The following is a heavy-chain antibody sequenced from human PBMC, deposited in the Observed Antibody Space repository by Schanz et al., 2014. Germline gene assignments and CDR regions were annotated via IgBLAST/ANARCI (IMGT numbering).Heavy chain of an antibody. J-gene: IGHJ6*02. Sequence: VQLLQFGGGVVQPGRSLRLSCAASGFTFSSYSMNWVRQAPGKGLEWVSSISSSSSYIYYADSVKGRFTISRDNAKNSLYLQMNSLRAEDTAVYYCAREEGWGIAAAGPKHYYYGMEVWGQGTTVTVSS. CDR2: ISSSSSYI. CDR3: AREEGWGIAAAGPKHYYYGMEV. D-gene: IGHD6-13*01. CDR1: GFTFSSYS. V-gene: IGHV3-21*01.